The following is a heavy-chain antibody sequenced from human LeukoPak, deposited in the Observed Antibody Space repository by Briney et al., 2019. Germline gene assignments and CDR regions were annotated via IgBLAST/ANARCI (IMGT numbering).Heavy chain of an antibody. CDR3: AKPRYSSRWYYFDY. D-gene: IGHD6-13*01. CDR1: GFTFSSYG. Sequence: GGSLRLSCAASGFTFSSYGMHWVRQAPGKGLEWVAVISYDGSNKYYADSVKGRFTIYRDNSKNTLYLQMNTLRAEDTAVYYCAKPRYSSRWYYFDYWGQGTLVTVSS. CDR2: ISYDGSNK. V-gene: IGHV3-30*18. J-gene: IGHJ4*02.